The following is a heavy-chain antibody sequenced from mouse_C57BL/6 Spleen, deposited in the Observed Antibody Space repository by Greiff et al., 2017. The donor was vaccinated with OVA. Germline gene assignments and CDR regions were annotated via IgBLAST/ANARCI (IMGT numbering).Heavy chain of an antibody. Sequence: VMLVESGPGLVAPSQSLSITCTVSGFSLTSYAISWVRQPPGKGLEWLGVIWTGGGTNYNSALKSRLSISKDNSKSQVFLKMNSLQTDDTARYYCARNLGTTVVALYYYAMDYWGQGTSVTVSS. CDR2: IWTGGGT. CDR3: ARNLGTTVVALYYYAMDY. J-gene: IGHJ4*01. D-gene: IGHD1-1*01. V-gene: IGHV2-9-1*01. CDR1: GFSLTSYA.